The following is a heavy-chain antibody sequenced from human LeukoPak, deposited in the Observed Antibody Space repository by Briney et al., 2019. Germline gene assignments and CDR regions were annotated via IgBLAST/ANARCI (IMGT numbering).Heavy chain of an antibody. D-gene: IGHD2-2*01. CDR2: INPNSGGT. V-gene: IGHV1-2*02. J-gene: IGHJ4*02. CDR3: AREGSHCSSTSCPFDY. Sequence: ASVKVSCKASGYTFTGYYMHWVRQAPGQGLEWMGWINPNSGGTNYAQKFQGRVTMTRDTSISTAYMELSRLRSDDTAVYYCAREGSHCSSTSCPFDYWGQGTLVTVPS. CDR1: GYTFTGYY.